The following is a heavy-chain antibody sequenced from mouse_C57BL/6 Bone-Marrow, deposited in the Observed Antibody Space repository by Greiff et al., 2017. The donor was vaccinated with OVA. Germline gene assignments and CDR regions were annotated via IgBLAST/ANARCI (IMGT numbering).Heavy chain of an antibody. V-gene: IGHV1-15*01. CDR1: GYTFTDYE. CDR3: TRGYSNYYAMDY. D-gene: IGHD2-5*01. J-gene: IGHJ4*01. CDR2: NDPETGGT. Sequence: VQLKESGAELVRPGASVTLSCKASGYTFTDYEMHWVKQTPVHGLEWIGANDPETGGTAYNQKFKGKAILTADKSSSTAYMELRSLTSEDSAVYYCTRGYSNYYAMDYWGQGTSVTVSS.